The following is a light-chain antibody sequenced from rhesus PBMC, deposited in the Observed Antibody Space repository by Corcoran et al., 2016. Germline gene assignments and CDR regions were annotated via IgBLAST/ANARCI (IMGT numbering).Light chain of an antibody. V-gene: IGKV1-43*02. CDR2: AAS. CDR1: QGISTY. J-gene: IGKJ3*01. Sequence: DIQMTQSPSSLSASVGDRVTITCWSSQGISTYLTWYPQKPGKAPKRLIYAASRLESGVPSRFSGSGSGTDFTLNISSLQPEDFATYYCLQYNSDPFTFGPGTKLGIK. CDR3: LQYNSDPFT.